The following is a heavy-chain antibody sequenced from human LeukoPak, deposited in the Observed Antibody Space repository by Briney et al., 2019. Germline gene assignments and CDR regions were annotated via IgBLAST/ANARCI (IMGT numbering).Heavy chain of an antibody. J-gene: IGHJ4*02. Sequence: GGSLRLSCAASGFTFSSYGMHWVRQAPGKGLEWVAVIWYDGSNKYYADSVKGRFTISRDNSKNTLYLQMNSLRAEDTAVYYCARDTAPYCGGDCSFDYWGQGTLVTVSS. V-gene: IGHV3-33*01. D-gene: IGHD2-21*02. CDR3: ARDTAPYCGGDCSFDY. CDR1: GFTFSSYG. CDR2: IWYDGSNK.